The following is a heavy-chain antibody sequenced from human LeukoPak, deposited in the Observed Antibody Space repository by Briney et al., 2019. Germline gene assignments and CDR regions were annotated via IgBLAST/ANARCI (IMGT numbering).Heavy chain of an antibody. CDR1: GYTFTSYG. CDR2: ISTYNGDT. J-gene: IGHJ4*02. Sequence: ASVKVSCKASGYTFTSYGISWVRQAPGQGLEWMGWISTYNGDTNYAQKLQGRVSMTTGTSTSTAYMELRSLRSDDTAVYYCALHDNGSGSYRQFDYWGQGTLVTVSS. D-gene: IGHD3-10*01. V-gene: IGHV1-18*01. CDR3: ALHDNGSGSYRQFDY.